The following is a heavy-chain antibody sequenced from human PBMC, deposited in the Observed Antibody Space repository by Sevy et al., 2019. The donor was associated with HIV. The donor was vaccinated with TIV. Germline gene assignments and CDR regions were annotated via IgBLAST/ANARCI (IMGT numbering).Heavy chain of an antibody. CDR2: MSWGGGST. CDR3: AKGGQQLVRYRFDP. D-gene: IGHD6-13*01. CDR1: GFTFDDYA. J-gene: IGHJ5*02. Sequence: GGSLRLSCAASGFTFDDYAMHWVRQAPGKGLEWVSLMSWGGGSTYYADSVKGRFSISRDNSKNSLYLQMNSLRAEDTDLYYCAKGGQQLVRYRFDPWGQGTLVTVSS. V-gene: IGHV3-43D*04.